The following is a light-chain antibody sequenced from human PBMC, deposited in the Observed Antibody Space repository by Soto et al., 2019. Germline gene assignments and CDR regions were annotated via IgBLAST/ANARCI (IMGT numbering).Light chain of an antibody. CDR1: SSDVGMYNL. V-gene: IGLV2-14*02. CDR3: SSYASSTNPHV. J-gene: IGLJ1*01. CDR2: EVS. Sequence: QAVRPQPASVSWSPGQSITISCTGTSSDVGMYNLVSWYQQHPGKAAKLMIYEVSKRPSGVSSRFSGSKCVNTASQTLSGLPAEDDADYYSSSYASSTNPHVFGTGTKLTVL.